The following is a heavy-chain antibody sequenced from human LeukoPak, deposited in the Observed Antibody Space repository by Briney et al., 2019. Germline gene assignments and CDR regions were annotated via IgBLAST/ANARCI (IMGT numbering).Heavy chain of an antibody. V-gene: IGHV1-3*01. Sequence: ASVKVSCLASVYTFTSYAMHWVRQAPGQRVDGMGWINAGNGNTKFPQKFQGRVTITRDTCPSTAYMELSSLRSEDTAVYYCARVAQGGYSGYDYRGLDYWGQGTLVTVSS. D-gene: IGHD5-12*01. CDR2: INAGNGNT. J-gene: IGHJ4*02. CDR3: ARVAQGGYSGYDYRGLDY. CDR1: VYTFTSYA.